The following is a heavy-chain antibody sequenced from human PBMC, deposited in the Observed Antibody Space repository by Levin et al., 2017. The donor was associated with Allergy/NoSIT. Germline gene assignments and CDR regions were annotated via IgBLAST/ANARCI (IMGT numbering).Heavy chain of an antibody. J-gene: IGHJ3*01. CDR3: ARPTRVGGTYYDAFDV. V-gene: IGHV3-30*04. CDR2: ITKDGKKT. D-gene: IGHD1-26*01. CDR1: GFAFSSYS. Sequence: PGESLKISCAASGFAFSSYSIHWVRQAPGKGLEAVAVITKDGKKTYYADAVRGRFTISRDNSRNTLYLQMNSLGPEDTAVYYCARPTRVGGTYYDAFDVWGQGTMVTVSS.